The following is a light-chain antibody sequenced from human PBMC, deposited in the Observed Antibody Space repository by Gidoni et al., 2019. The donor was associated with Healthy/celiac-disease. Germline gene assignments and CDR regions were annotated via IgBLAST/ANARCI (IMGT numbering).Light chain of an antibody. CDR2: QDS. J-gene: IGLJ2*01. Sequence: SYELTQPHSVSVSPGQTASITCSAAKLGDTYACWYQQKPGQSPVLVIYQDSKRPSRIPARFSGSNSGNTAALTISGTQAMDEADYYCQAWDSSTAFGGGTKLTVL. CDR3: QAWDSSTA. V-gene: IGLV3-1*01. CDR1: KLGDTY.